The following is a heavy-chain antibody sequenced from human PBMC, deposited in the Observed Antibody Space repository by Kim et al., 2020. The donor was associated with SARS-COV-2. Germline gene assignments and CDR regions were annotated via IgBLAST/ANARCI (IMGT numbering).Heavy chain of an antibody. D-gene: IGHD5-12*01. V-gene: IGHV3-7*01. CDR3: ANGRSGYGG. Sequence: YVDTVKGRFTISRGNAKNSLYLQRNSLRAEDTAVYYCANGRSGYGGWGQGTLVTVSS. J-gene: IGHJ4*01.